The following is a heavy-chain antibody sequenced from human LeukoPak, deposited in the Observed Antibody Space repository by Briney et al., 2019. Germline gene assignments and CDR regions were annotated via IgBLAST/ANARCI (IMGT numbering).Heavy chain of an antibody. CDR2: INHSGST. CDR1: GGSISSSSYY. J-gene: IGHJ4*02. Sequence: PSETLSLTCTVSGGSISSSSYYWSWIRQPPGKGLEWIGEINHSGSTNYNPSLKSRVTISVDTSKNQFSLKLSSVTAADTAVYYCARGPTVTRRRPPDYWGQGTLVTVSS. D-gene: IGHD4-17*01. CDR3: ARGPTVTRRRPPDY. V-gene: IGHV4-39*07.